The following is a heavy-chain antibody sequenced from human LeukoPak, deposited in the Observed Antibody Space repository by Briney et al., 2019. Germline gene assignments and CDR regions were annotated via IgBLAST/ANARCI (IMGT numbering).Heavy chain of an antibody. V-gene: IGHV4-34*01. J-gene: IGHJ4*02. CDR1: GGSFSGYY. CDR3: ARGGGVYYDSSGYYPYPFDY. CDR2: INHSGST. Sequence: SETLSLTCAVYGGSFSGYYWSWIRQPPGKGLEWIGEINHSGSTNYNPSLKSRVTISVDTSKNQFSLKLSSVTAADTAVYYRARGGGVYYDSSGYYPYPFDYWGQGTLVTVSS. D-gene: IGHD3-22*01.